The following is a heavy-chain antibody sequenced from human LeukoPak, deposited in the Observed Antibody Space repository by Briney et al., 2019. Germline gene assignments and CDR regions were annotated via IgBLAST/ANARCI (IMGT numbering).Heavy chain of an antibody. CDR3: TTDWGSGHSFVYGFDL. D-gene: IGHD3-16*01. CDR1: GFTFTNAW. CDR2: FKSQRHDMTT. J-gene: IGHJ3*01. Sequence: GGYLRLSCAAYGFTFTNAWMHWDRQAPGNGLEWVGCFKSQRHDMTTDYAAPVKGRFAISRDDSKDATYLQLNSLKSEDTAVYYCTTDWGSGHSFVYGFDLWGQGTMVTVSS. V-gene: IGHV3-15*01.